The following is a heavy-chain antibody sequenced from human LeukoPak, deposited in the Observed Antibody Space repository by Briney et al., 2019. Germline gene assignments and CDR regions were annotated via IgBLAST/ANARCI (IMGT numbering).Heavy chain of an antibody. CDR2: IDQDGSEK. D-gene: IGHD6-6*01. CDR3: ASPIYSFSSSSAFDY. V-gene: IGHV3-7*01. Sequence: PGGSLRLSCAASGFTFSSYWMNWVRQAPGKGLEWVAHIDQDGSEKHYVDSVKGRFIISRDNAKNSLYLQMDSLRAEDTAVYYCASPIYSFSSSSAFDYWGQGTLVTVSS. J-gene: IGHJ4*02. CDR1: GFTFSSYW.